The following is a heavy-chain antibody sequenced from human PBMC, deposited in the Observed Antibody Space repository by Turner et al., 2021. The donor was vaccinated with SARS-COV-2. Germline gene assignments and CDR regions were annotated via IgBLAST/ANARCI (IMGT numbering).Heavy chain of an antibody. J-gene: IGHJ6*02. Sequence: QLQLQESGPGLEKPSETLSPTCPVSGAPISSSGYYWGWIRQPRGKGLEWIGSIYYSESTYYNPSLNSRVTISVDTAKNQFSLKLSSVTAADTAVYYCASTIFERGDIKIYYYFYGLDVWGQGTTVTVSS. D-gene: IGHD3-3*01. V-gene: IGHV4-39*01. CDR3: ASTIFERGDIKIYYYFYGLDV. CDR2: IYYSEST. CDR1: GAPISSSGYY.